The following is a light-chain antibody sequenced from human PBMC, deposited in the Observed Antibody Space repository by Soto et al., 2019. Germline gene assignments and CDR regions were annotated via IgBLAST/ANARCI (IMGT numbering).Light chain of an antibody. J-gene: IGLJ2*01. CDR1: NLGSKS. Sequence: SYVLTQRPSVSEAPGKTARITCGGNNLGSKSVNWYQQRPGQAPVLVIYFDSDRPSGIPERFSGSNSGNTSTLTISRVEAGDEADYFCQVWDNSSDHVVFGGGTKLTVL. CDR2: FDS. CDR3: QVWDNSSDHVV. V-gene: IGLV3-21*04.